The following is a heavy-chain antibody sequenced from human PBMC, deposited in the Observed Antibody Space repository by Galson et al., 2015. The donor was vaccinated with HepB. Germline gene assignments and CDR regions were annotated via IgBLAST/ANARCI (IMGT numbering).Heavy chain of an antibody. CDR3: ARGRSSVTPKYFQL. Sequence: ETLSLTCDVSGVSFIGYYWTWIRQSQGKGFEWIGEVGSSGTTNYNPAFKSRVTISADTTKNQFSLVLASVTAADTASYFCARGRSSVTPKYFQLWGRGTQVTVSS. V-gene: IGHV4-34*01. CDR2: VGSSGTT. D-gene: IGHD2-21*02. J-gene: IGHJ1*01. CDR1: GVSFIGYY.